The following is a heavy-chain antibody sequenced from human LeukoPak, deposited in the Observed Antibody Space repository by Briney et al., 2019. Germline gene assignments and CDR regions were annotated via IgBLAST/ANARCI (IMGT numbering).Heavy chain of an antibody. V-gene: IGHV1-2*02. J-gene: IGHJ4*02. CDR3: ARVDQRISFYFDY. CDR2: LNPHNGGA. D-gene: IGHD3-16*02. CDR1: GYTFTGYY. Sequence: ASVKVSCKASGYTFTGYYIHWVRQAPGQGLEGMGWLNPHNGGANYAQKFQGRVTMTRDTSISTAYMELSRLSSDDTAVYYCARVDQRISFYFDYWGQGTVITVSS.